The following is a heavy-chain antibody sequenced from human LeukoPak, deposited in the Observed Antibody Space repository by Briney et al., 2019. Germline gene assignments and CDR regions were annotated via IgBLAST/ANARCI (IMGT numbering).Heavy chain of an antibody. J-gene: IGHJ3*02. Sequence: LTGGSLRLSCVASGFTFSNYAMHWVRKAPGKGLEWVAVISYDGSNKYYADSVKGRFTISRDNSKNTLYLQMNSLRAEDTAVYYCARDGRAVAGKGGVDAFDIWGQGTMVTVSS. D-gene: IGHD6-19*01. V-gene: IGHV3-30-3*01. CDR3: ARDGRAVAGKGGVDAFDI. CDR2: ISYDGSNK. CDR1: GFTFSNYA.